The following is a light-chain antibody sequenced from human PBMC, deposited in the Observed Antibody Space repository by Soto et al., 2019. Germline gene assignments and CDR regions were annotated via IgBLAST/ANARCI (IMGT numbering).Light chain of an antibody. CDR3: ATWDDSLSGYV. V-gene: IGLV1-44*01. Sequence: QSVLTQPPSASGTPGQRVTISCSGSSSNIGSNPVNWYRHHLPGTAPKVLILTNNQRPSGVPDRFSGSKSGTSASLAISGLQSEDEADYYCATWDDSLSGYVFGTGTKLTVL. J-gene: IGLJ1*01. CDR2: TNN. CDR1: SSNIGSNP.